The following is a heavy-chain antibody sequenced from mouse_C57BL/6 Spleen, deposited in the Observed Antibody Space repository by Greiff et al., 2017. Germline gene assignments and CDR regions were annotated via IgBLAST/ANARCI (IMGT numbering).Heavy chain of an antibody. CDR3: VRDTADQYYFDY. CDR2: IDPSDSYT. Sequence: QVQLQQPGAELVMPGASVKLSCKASGYTFTSYWMHWVKQRPGQGLEWIGEIDPSDSYTNYNQKFKGKSTLTVDKSSSTASMQLSSLTSEDSAVYYCVRDTADQYYFDYWGEGTPLTVSS. J-gene: IGHJ2*01. CDR1: GYTFTSYW. V-gene: IGHV1-69*01.